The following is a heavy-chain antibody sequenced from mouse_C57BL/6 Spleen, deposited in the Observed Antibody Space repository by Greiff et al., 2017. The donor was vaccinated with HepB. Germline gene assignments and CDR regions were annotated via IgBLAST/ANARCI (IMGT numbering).Heavy chain of an antibody. V-gene: IGHV1-62-2*01. D-gene: IGHD2-1*01. Sequence: VKLQESGAELVKPGASVKLSCKASGYTFPEYTIHWVKQRSGQGLEWIGWFYPGSGSIKYNENFKDKATLTADKSSSTVYMELSRLTSEDSAVYFCARHEEWGNYGYAMDYWGQGTSVTVSS. CDR1: GYTFPEYT. CDR3: ARHEEWGNYGYAMDY. J-gene: IGHJ4*01. CDR2: FYPGSGSI.